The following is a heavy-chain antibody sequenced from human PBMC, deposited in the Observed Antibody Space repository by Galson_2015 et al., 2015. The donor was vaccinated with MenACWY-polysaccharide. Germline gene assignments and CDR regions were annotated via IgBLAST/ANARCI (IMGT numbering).Heavy chain of an antibody. CDR2: ISKSGDSI. Sequence: SLRLSCAASGFSFSACYMSWIRQAPGKGLEWLSYISKSGDSIYYGDSVKGRFAISRDNAKNSLYLQLNSLEVEDTAIYYCARGHYGLDVWGQGTTVTVSS. J-gene: IGHJ6*02. CDR1: GFSFSACY. CDR3: ARGHYGLDV. V-gene: IGHV3-11*01.